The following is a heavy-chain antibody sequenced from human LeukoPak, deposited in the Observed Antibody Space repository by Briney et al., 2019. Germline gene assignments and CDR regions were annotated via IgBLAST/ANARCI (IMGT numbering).Heavy chain of an antibody. Sequence: GGSLRLSCAASGFTFSSYWMTWVRLAPGKGLEWVANIKPDGSEKYYADSMKGRFTVSRDNAKNSLYLQINSLRAEDTAVYYCARDQVYSGSYLRYFQQWGQGTLVTVSS. V-gene: IGHV3-7*03. D-gene: IGHD1-26*01. J-gene: IGHJ1*01. CDR3: ARDQVYSGSYLRYFQQ. CDR1: GFTFSSYW. CDR2: IKPDGSEK.